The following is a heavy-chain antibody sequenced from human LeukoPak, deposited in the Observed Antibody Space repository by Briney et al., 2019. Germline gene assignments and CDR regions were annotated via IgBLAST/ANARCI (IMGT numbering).Heavy chain of an antibody. J-gene: IGHJ4*02. CDR1: GFTFSSYS. CDR2: ISGGCSNI. Sequence: GGSLRLSCAASGFTFSSYSMNWVRQAPGKGLEWVSYISGGCSNIYYADSVKGRFTISRDNAKNSLYLQMNSLRDEDTAVYYCARDWFHAIDYWGQGTLVTVSS. V-gene: IGHV3-48*02. CDR3: ARDWFHAIDY. D-gene: IGHD2/OR15-2a*01.